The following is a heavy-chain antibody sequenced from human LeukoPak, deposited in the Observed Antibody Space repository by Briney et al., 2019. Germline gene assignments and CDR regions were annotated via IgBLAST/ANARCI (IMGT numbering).Heavy chain of an antibody. CDR2: IYYSGST. CDR1: GVSISSGDYY. CDR3: AREIPILTGYPDY. J-gene: IGHJ4*02. V-gene: IGHV4-30-4*01. D-gene: IGHD3-9*01. Sequence: SQTLSLTCTVSGVSISSGDYYWSWIRQPPGKGLEWIGYIYYSGSTYYNPSLKSRVTISVDTSKNQFSLKLSSVTAADTAVYYCAREIPILTGYPDYWGQGTLVTVSS.